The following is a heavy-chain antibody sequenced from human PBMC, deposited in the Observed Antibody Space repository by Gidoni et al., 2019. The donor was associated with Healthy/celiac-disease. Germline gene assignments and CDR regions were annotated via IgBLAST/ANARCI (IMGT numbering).Heavy chain of an antibody. CDR2: ISYDGSNK. D-gene: IGHD3-22*01. V-gene: IGHV3-30*03. CDR1: GFTFSSSG. J-gene: IGHJ4*02. CDR3: ARERGGYYYDSSGYQE. Sequence: QVQLVESGGGVVQPGRSLRLSCAASGFTFSSSGMHWVRQAPGKGLEWVAVISYDGSNKYYADSVKGRFTISRDNSKNTLYLQMNSLRAEDTAVYYCARERGGYYYDSSGYQEWGQGTLVTVSS.